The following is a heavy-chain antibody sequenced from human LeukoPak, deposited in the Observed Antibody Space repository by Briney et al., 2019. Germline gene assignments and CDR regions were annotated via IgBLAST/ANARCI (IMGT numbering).Heavy chain of an antibody. CDR1: GFTFSSHR. CDR2: ISSDGSSA. Sequence: PGGSLRLSCGASGFTFSSHRMHWVRQAPGEAPAWVARISSDGSSAFYAASVTGRFTVSRDNAKSTLFLRMDSLRAEDTAVYYCVRLTFYEGRGYYPDHWGQGTLVTVSS. J-gene: IGHJ4*02. CDR3: VRLTFYEGRGYYPDH. V-gene: IGHV3-74*01. D-gene: IGHD3-22*01.